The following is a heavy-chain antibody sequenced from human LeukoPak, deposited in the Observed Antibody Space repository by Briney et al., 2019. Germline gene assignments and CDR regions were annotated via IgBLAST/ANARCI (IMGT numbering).Heavy chain of an antibody. CDR2: IRSKANNYAT. V-gene: IGHV3-73*01. CDR1: GFTFSGSA. Sequence: PGGSLRLSCAASGFTFSGSAIHWVRQASGKGLEWVGHIRSKANNYATAYAASVKGRFTISRDNSKNTLYLQMNSLRAEDTAVYYCAREEWELPPSGYFQHWGQGTLVTVSS. CDR3: AREEWELPPSGYFQH. D-gene: IGHD1-26*01. J-gene: IGHJ1*01.